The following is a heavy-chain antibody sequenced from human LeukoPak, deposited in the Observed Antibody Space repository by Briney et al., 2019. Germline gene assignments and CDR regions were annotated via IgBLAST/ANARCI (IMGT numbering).Heavy chain of an antibody. D-gene: IGHD3-10*01. V-gene: IGHV4-34*01. Sequence: SETLSLTCAVYGGSFSGYYWSWIRQLPGKGLEWIGEINHSGSTNYNPSLKSRVTISVDTSKNQFSLKLSSVTAADTAVYYCARGTIITMVRGVTLHNWFDPWGQGTLVTVSS. CDR3: ARGTIITMVRGVTLHNWFDP. CDR2: INHSGST. CDR1: GGSFSGYY. J-gene: IGHJ5*02.